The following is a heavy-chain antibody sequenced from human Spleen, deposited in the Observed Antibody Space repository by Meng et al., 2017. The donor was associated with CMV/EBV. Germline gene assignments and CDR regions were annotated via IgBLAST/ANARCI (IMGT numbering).Heavy chain of an antibody. CDR2: MSDDEEGP. J-gene: IGHJ5*02. V-gene: IGHV3-30*04. CDR3: AKAAAYYYDSSGYRYNWFDP. Sequence: GESLKISCAASGFTLSLYPMHWVRQAPGKGLEWVAVMSDDEEGPNYADSVKGRFTVSRDTSKSTIRLQMNSLRAEDTAVYYCAKAAAYYYDSSGYRYNWFDPWGQGTLVTVSS. D-gene: IGHD3-22*01. CDR1: GFTLSLYP.